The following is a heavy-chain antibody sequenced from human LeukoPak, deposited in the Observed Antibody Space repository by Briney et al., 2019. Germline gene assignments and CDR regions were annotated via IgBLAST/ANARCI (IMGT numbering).Heavy chain of an antibody. CDR1: GFTFSDHY. Sequence: PGGSLRLSCAASGFTFSDHYMDWVRQAPGKGLEWVGRSRDKAHSYTTEYAASVKGRFTISRDDSKNSLSLQMNSLKTEDTAVYYCAKNFPDSGRYYFESWGQGALVTVSS. J-gene: IGHJ4*02. CDR3: AKNFPDSGRYYFES. D-gene: IGHD3-22*01. V-gene: IGHV3-72*01. CDR2: SRDKAHSYTT.